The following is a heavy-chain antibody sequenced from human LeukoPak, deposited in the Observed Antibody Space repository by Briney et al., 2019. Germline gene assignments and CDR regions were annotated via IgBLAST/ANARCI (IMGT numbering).Heavy chain of an antibody. V-gene: IGHV3-30*18. J-gene: IGHJ4*02. Sequence: GGSLRLSCAASGFTFSSYWMHWVRQAPGKGLEWVAVISIDGSEKYYADSVKGRFTISRDNSKNTLYLQMNSLRGDDTAVYYCANPQSRGYDYLDYWGQGTLVTVSS. CDR1: GFTFSSYW. D-gene: IGHD5-12*01. CDR2: ISIDGSEK. CDR3: ANPQSRGYDYLDY.